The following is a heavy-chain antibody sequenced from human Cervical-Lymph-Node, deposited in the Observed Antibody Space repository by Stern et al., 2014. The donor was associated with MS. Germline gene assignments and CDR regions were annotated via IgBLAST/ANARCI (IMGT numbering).Heavy chain of an antibody. CDR3: ARSWSSVVPAGGY. Sequence: VQLVESGPGLVKPSETLSLTCTVSGGSISSYYWSWIRQPPGKGLEWIGNIYYRGSTNNNPSLTRRVTISVSTYKTPFSLKLSSVTAADTAVYYCARSWSSVVPAGGYWGQGTLVTVSS. CDR1: GGSISSYY. V-gene: IGHV4-59*01. D-gene: IGHD2-2*01. J-gene: IGHJ4*02. CDR2: IYYRGST.